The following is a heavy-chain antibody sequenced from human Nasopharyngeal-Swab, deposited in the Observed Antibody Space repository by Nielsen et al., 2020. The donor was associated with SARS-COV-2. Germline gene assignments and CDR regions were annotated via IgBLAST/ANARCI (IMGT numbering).Heavy chain of an antibody. V-gene: IGHV2-70*01. D-gene: IGHD5-18*01. CDR1: GFSLSTSGRC. CDR2: IDWDDDK. J-gene: IGHJ6*02. CDR3: ARMAAMDNYYYGMDV. Sequence: SGPTLVNPTQTLTLTCTFSGFSLSTSGRCVSWIRQPPGKALEWLALIDWDDDKYYSTSLKTRLTISKDTSKNQVVLTMTNMDPVDTATYCCARMAAMDNYYYGMDVWGQGTTVTVSS.